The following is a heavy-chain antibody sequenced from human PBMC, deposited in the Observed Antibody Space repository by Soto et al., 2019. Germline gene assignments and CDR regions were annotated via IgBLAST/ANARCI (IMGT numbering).Heavy chain of an antibody. Sequence: QVQLQQSGPGLVKPSQTLSLTCAISGDSVSSDSSTWNWIRQSSSRGLEWLGRTYYRSKWYNDYAVYVKSLISINPDTSKNQFSLQLNSVTSEDTAVYYCARTTTFDYWGQGTLVTVSS. CDR2: TYYRSKWYN. J-gene: IGHJ4*02. V-gene: IGHV6-1*01. D-gene: IGHD1-1*01. CDR1: GDSVSSDSST. CDR3: ARTTTFDY.